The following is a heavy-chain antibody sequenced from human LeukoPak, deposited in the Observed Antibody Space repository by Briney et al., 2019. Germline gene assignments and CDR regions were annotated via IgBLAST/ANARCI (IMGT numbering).Heavy chain of an antibody. J-gene: IGHJ4*02. Sequence: PGGPLRLSCAASGFTFSSYEMNWVRQAPGKGLEWVSYISSSGSTIYYADSVKGRFTISRDNAKNSLYLQMNSLRAEDTAVYYCARESVAAQYYFDYWGQGTLVTVSS. D-gene: IGHD6-6*01. CDR2: ISSSGSTI. CDR3: ARESVAAQYYFDY. V-gene: IGHV3-48*03. CDR1: GFTFSSYE.